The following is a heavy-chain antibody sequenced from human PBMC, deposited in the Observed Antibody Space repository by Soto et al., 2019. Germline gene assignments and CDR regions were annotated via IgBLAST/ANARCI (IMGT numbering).Heavy chain of an antibody. D-gene: IGHD6-13*01. Sequence: SETLSLTCTVSAGSISSYYWSWIRQPPGKELKWIGYIYYSGSTNYNPSLKSRVTISVDTSKNQFSLKLSSVTAADTAVYYCAIVRSSWYRARPEFFDYRAQGTAVTVSS. J-gene: IGHJ4*01. V-gene: IGHV4-59*01. CDR2: IYYSGST. CDR1: AGSISSYY. CDR3: AIVRSSWYRARPEFFDY.